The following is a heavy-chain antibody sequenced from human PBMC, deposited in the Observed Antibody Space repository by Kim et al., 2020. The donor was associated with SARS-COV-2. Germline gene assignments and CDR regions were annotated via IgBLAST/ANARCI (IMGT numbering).Heavy chain of an antibody. CDR2: IIPIFGTA. D-gene: IGHD3-3*02. Sequence: SVKVSCKASEGTFSSYAISWVRQAPGQGLEWMGGIIPIFGTANYAQKFQGRVTITADESTSTAYMELSSLRSEDTAVYYCASNRLAPYAFDIWGQGTMVTVSS. J-gene: IGHJ3*02. CDR1: EGTFSSYA. V-gene: IGHV1-69*13. CDR3: ASNRLAPYAFDI.